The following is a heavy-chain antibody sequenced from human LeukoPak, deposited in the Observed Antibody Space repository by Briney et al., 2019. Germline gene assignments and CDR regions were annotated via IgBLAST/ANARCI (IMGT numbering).Heavy chain of an antibody. J-gene: IGHJ6*03. CDR3: ARGVQQLVPYYYYMDV. CDR2: IYTSGST. D-gene: IGHD6-13*01. Sequence: SETLSLTCTVSGGSISSGLYYWSWIRQPAGKGLEWIGRIYTSGSTNYNPSLKSRVTISVDTSKNQFSLKLSSVTAADTAVYYCARGVQQLVPYYYYMDVWGKGTTVTVSS. CDR1: GGSISSGLYY. V-gene: IGHV4-61*02.